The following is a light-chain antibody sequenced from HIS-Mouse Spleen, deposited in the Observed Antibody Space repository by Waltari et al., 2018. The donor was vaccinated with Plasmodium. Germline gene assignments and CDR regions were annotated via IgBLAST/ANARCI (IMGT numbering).Light chain of an antibody. CDR2: AAS. Sequence: AIRMTQSPSSFSASTRDRGTITCRASQGISSYLAWYQQKPGKAPKLLIYAASTLQSGVPSRFSGSGSGTDFTLTISCLQSEDFATYYCQQYYSYPFTFGPGTKVDIK. J-gene: IGKJ3*01. CDR1: QGISSY. V-gene: IGKV1-8*01. CDR3: QQYYSYPFT.